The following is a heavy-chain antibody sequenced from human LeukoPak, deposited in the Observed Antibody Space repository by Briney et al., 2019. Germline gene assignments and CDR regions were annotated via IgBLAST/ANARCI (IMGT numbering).Heavy chain of an antibody. J-gene: IGHJ3*02. Sequence: GGSLRLSCAASGFTFSDYYMSWIRQAPGKGLEWVSYISSSGSTIYYADSVKGRFTISRDNAKNSLYLQMNSLRAEDTAVYYCARDYYYGSGSNDAFDIWGQGTMVTVSS. CDR3: ARDYYYGSGSNDAFDI. V-gene: IGHV3-11*01. CDR1: GFTFSDYY. CDR2: ISSSGSTI. D-gene: IGHD3-10*01.